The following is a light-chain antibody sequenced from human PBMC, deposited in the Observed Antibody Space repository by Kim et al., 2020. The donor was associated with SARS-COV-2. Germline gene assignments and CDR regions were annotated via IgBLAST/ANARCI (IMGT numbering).Light chain of an antibody. CDR3: QSYDNSLSAWV. Sequence: RFTIVCSGSSSNDVEGYDVHWYQQLQGTDPKHLIYANTYRPSGVPARCSGSKSGTSAALVITGLQAEDAADYYCQSYDNSLSAWVFGGGTQLTVL. V-gene: IGLV1-40*01. CDR2: ANT. J-gene: IGLJ3*02. CDR1: SSNDVEGYD.